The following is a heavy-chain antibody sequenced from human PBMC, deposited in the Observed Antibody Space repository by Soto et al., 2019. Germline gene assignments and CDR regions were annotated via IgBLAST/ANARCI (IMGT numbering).Heavy chain of an antibody. CDR2: IWYDGSNK. Sequence: GGSLRLSCAASGFTFSSYGMHWVRQAPGKGLEWVAVIWYDGSNKYYADSVKGRFTISRDNSKNTLYLQMNSLRAEDAAEYYCGRDGAGYSSSGRDYYYYYGMEVWGQGTTVTVSS. V-gene: IGHV3-33*01. CDR3: GRDGAGYSSSGRDYYYYYGMEV. D-gene: IGHD6-13*01. CDR1: GFTFSSYG. J-gene: IGHJ6*01.